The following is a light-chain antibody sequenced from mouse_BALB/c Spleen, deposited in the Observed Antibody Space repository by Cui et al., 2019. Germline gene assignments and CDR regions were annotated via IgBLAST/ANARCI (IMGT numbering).Light chain of an antibody. Sequence: QIVLTQSPALMSASPGEKVTMTCSASSSVSYMYWYQQKPRSSPKPWIYLTSNLASGVPARFSGSGSGTSYSLTISSMEAEDAATYYGQQWSSKTFGGGTKLEIK. V-gene: IGKV4-68*01. CDR2: LTS. CDR3: QQWSSKT. J-gene: IGKJ1*01. CDR1: SSVSY.